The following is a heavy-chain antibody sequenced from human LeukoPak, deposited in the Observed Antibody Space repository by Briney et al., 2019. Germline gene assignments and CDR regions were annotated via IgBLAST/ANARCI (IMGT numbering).Heavy chain of an antibody. CDR3: ARDGPPEYSSSWYFDY. CDR1: GFPFSSYK. Sequence: GGSLRLSCAVSGFPFSSYKMKWARGAPGGGREGFSYFSCSGSTTYYADSVKGRFTISRDNAKNSLYLQMNSLRDEDTAVYYCARDGPPEYSSSWYFDYWGQGTLVTVPS. CDR2: FSCSGSTT. D-gene: IGHD6-13*01. J-gene: IGHJ4*02. V-gene: IGHV3-48*02.